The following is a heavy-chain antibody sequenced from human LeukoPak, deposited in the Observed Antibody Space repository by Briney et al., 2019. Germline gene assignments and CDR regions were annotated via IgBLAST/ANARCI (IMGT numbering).Heavy chain of an antibody. V-gene: IGHV1-18*01. D-gene: IGHD6-6*01. Sequence: ASVRVSCKASGYTFTTSGTSWVRQAPGQGLEWMGWISGYNGNTDYAQKFQGRVTMTTDISTSTAYMELRSLRSDDTAVYYCARAGGQQLVPGYYYYMDVWGKGTTVTVSS. J-gene: IGHJ6*03. CDR2: ISGYNGNT. CDR3: ARAGGQQLVPGYYYYMDV. CDR1: GYTFTTSG.